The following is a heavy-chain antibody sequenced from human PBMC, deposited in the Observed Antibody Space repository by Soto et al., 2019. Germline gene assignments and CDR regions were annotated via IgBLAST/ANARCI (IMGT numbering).Heavy chain of an antibody. CDR1: GGSISSYY. CDR2: IYYSGST. J-gene: IGHJ5*02. D-gene: IGHD3-3*01. CDR3: ARLRTSTIFGVVIIRGWFDP. Sequence: SETLSLTCTVSGGSISSYYWSWIRQPPGKGLEWIGYIYYSGSTNYNPSLKSRVTISVDTSKNQFSLKLSSVTAADTAVYYCARLRTSTIFGVVIIRGWFDPWGQGTLVTVSS. V-gene: IGHV4-59*08.